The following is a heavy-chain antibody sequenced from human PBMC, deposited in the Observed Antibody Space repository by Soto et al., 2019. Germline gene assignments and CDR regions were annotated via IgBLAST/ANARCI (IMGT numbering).Heavy chain of an antibody. CDR1: GFTFSSYG. D-gene: IGHD6-13*01. J-gene: IGHJ4*02. CDR3: AKEPYSRRYYFDY. CDR2: ISYDGSNK. V-gene: IGHV3-30*18. Sequence: QAQLVESGGGVVQPGRSLRLSCAASGFTFSSYGMHWVRQAPGKGLEWVAVISYDGSNKYYADSVKGRFTISRDNSKNTLYLQMNSLRAEDTAVYYCAKEPYSRRYYFDYWGQGTLVTVSS.